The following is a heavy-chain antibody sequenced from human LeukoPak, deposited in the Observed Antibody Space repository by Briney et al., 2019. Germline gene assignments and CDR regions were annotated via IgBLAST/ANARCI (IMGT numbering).Heavy chain of an antibody. D-gene: IGHD1-1*01. CDR2: MNSDGSDI. Sequence: GGSLRLSCAASGLRFSFYWMHWVRQVPGKGLVWASRMNSDGSDITYADSVKGRFTISRDNAKDTLYLRMNSLRVDDTAVYYCAKEEGGDFFSGTAGFDSWGRGTVVTVSS. CDR1: GLRFSFYW. CDR3: AKEEGGDFFSGTAGFDS. J-gene: IGHJ5*01. V-gene: IGHV3-74*03.